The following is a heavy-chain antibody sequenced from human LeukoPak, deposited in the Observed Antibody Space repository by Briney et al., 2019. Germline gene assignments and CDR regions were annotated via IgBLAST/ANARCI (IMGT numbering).Heavy chain of an antibody. Sequence: SETLSLTCTVSGGSISSYYWSWIRQFPGEGVERIGDISYSGSTKYNPTLKSRATISADTSKNQFSLKLTSVTAADTAVYYCAREARGSNGYYYNFWGQGTLVTVSS. V-gene: IGHV4-59*13. CDR2: ISYSGST. CDR3: AREARGSNGYYYNF. CDR1: GGSISSYY. J-gene: IGHJ4*02. D-gene: IGHD3-22*01.